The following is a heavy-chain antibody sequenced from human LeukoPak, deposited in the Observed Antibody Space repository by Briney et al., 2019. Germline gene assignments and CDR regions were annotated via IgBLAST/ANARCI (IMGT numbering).Heavy chain of an antibody. D-gene: IGHD2-15*01. CDR2: ISAYNGNT. CDR1: GYTFTSYG. J-gene: IGHJ3*02. Sequence: ASVKVSCKASGYTFTSYGISWVRQAPGQGLEWMGWISAYNGNTNYAQKLQGRVTMTTDTSTSTAHMELRSLRSDDTAVYYCARKEVVVAATEAFDIWGQGTMVTVSS. CDR3: ARKEVVVAATEAFDI. V-gene: IGHV1-18*01.